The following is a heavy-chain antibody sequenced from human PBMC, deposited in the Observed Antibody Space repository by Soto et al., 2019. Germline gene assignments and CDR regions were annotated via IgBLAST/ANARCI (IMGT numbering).Heavy chain of an antibody. CDR3: THHGYYSYGMDG. Sequence: QITLKESGPTLVKPTQTLTLTCTFSGFSLSTSGVGVGWIRQPPGKALEWLALIFWDDDKRYSPSLKSRLSITKGTSKNQVVLTMTNMDPVDAATYYCTHHGYYSYGMDGWGQGTTVTVSS. V-gene: IGHV2-5*02. CDR2: IFWDDDK. J-gene: IGHJ6*02. CDR1: GFSLSTSGVG.